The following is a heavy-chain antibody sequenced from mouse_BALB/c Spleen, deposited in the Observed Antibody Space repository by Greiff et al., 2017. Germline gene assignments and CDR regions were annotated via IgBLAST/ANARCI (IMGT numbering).Heavy chain of an antibody. CDR2: ISSGGGST. J-gene: IGHJ4*01. CDR1: GFAFSSYD. Sequence: EVQLVESGGGLVKPGGSLKLSCAASGFAFSSYDMSWVRQTPEKRLEWVAYISSGGGSTYYPDTVKGRFTISRDNAKNTLYLQMSSLTSEDTAMYYCARHWRDDYYAMDYWGQGTSVTVSS. V-gene: IGHV5-12-1*01. CDR3: ARHWRDDYYAMDY.